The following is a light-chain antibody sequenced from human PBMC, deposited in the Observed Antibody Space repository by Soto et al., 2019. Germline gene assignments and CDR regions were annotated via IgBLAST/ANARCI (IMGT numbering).Light chain of an antibody. J-gene: IGLJ2*01. CDR1: SSDVGGYNY. CDR2: DII. Sequence: QSALTQPRSVSGSPGQSVTISCSGTSSDVGGYNYVSWYQQHPGKAPKLMIYDIIKRPSGVPDRFPGSKSGNTASLTISGLQAEDGADYYCCSYAGSYTVTFGGGTKVTVL. V-gene: IGLV2-11*01. CDR3: CSYAGSYTVT.